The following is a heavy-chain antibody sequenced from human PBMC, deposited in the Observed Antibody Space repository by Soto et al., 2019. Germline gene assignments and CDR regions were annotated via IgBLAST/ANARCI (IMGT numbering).Heavy chain of an antibody. Sequence: GGSLRLSCAASGFTSSSYWIHWVRQAPGKGLVWVSRISNDGSSTNYADSVKGRFTISRDNAKNTVYLQMNSLRAEDTAVYYCARDTYYYDSSDHFSADAFDICGQGTMVTVSS. D-gene: IGHD3-22*01. V-gene: IGHV3-74*01. CDR3: ARDTYYYDSSDHFSADAFDI. CDR1: GFTSSSYW. CDR2: ISNDGSST. J-gene: IGHJ3*02.